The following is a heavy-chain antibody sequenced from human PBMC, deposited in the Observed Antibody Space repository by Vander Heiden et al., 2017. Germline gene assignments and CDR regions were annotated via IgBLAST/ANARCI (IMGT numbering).Heavy chain of an antibody. CDR1: GFSFSTFA. J-gene: IGHJ5*02. CDR2: ITGSGAGT. Sequence: EVPLLESGGGLAQPGGSLGLSWAASGFSFSTFALAWVRQAPGKGLEWVSSITGSGAGTYYADSVRGRFTISRDNSKSTLYLQMNSLRAEDTAVYYCAKGSRSNYDPWGQGTLVTVSS. V-gene: IGHV3-23*01. CDR3: AKGSRSNYDP. D-gene: IGHD4-4*01.